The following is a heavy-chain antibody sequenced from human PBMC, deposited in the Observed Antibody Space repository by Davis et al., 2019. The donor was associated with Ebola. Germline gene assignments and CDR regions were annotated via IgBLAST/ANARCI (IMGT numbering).Heavy chain of an antibody. D-gene: IGHD2-2*01. J-gene: IGHJ6*04. Sequence: MPSETLSLTCTVSGGSISSSSYYWNWIRQHPGEGLEWIGIIYYSGTTHYNPSLKSRVIISRDTSKNQFSLKLSSVTAADTAVYYCARVQLEVVPAAWGVGYYYYGMDVWGKGTTVTVSS. CDR1: GGSISSSSYY. CDR2: IYYSGTT. CDR3: ARVQLEVVPAAWGVGYYYYGMDV. V-gene: IGHV4-31*03.